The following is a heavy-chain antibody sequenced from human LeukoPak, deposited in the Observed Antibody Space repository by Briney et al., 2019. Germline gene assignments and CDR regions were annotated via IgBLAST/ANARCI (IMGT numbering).Heavy chain of an antibody. V-gene: IGHV3-53*01. CDR1: GFTVSSNY. CDR3: AKDLGYCSSTSCYGY. Sequence: GGFLRLSCAASGFTVSSNYMSWVRQAPGKGLEWVSVIYSGGSTYYADSVKGRFTISRDNSKNTLYLQMNSLRAEDTAVYYCAKDLGYCSSTSCYGYWGQGTLVTVSS. CDR2: IYSGGST. J-gene: IGHJ4*02. D-gene: IGHD2-2*01.